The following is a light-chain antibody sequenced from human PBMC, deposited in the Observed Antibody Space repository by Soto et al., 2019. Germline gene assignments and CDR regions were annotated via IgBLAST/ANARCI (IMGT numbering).Light chain of an antibody. V-gene: IGKV3-15*01. CDR3: QQYNYWPRT. CDR1: QSVSSN. CDR2: GAS. Sequence: EIVMTQSPATLSVSPGERATLSCRASQSVSSNLAWYQQKPGQAPRLLIYGASTRATGIPARFSGSGSGTEFSLTISSLQSEYVAVYYCQQYNYWPRTFGQGTKVEIK. J-gene: IGKJ1*01.